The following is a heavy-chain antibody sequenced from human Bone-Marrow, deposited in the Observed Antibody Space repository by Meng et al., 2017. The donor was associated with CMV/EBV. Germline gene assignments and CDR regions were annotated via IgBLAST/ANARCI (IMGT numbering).Heavy chain of an antibody. Sequence: QVQLVQSGAEVKKPGASVRVSCKASGYTFTGYYLHWVRQAPGQGLEWMGWINPNSGDTNYAQNFQGRVTMTRDTSLATAYMELSSLRSDDTAMYYCARGRSTGFDYWGQGALVTVSS. CDR1: GYTFTGYY. V-gene: IGHV1-2*02. D-gene: IGHD4-11*01. J-gene: IGHJ4*02. CDR3: ARGRSTGFDY. CDR2: INPNSGDT.